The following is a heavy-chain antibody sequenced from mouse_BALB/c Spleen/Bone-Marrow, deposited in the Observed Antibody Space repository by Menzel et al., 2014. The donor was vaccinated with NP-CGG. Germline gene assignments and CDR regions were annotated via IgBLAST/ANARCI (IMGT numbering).Heavy chain of an antibody. J-gene: IGHJ3*01. CDR2: IDPYNGGS. CDR1: GYAFTSYN. CDR3: ARDGDYSWFAY. V-gene: IGHV1S135*01. D-gene: IGHD2-13*01. Sequence: VQLQQSGPGLAKPWASVYVSCTVSGYAFTSYNIYWLKRSHGKSLEGFGYIDPYNGGSNYNRKFKGKATLTVDKSSSTAYMHLNSLTSEDSAVYYCARDGDYSWFAYWGQGTLVTVSA.